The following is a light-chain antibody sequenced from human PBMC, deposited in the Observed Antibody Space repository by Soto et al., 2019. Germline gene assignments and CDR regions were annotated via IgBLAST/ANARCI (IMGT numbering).Light chain of an antibody. CDR1: SSDVGGYNY. V-gene: IGLV2-14*01. CDR2: EVS. J-gene: IGLJ3*02. CDR3: QSYDSMLRGV. Sequence: QSALTQPASVSGSPGQSITISCTGTSSDVGGYNYVSWYQQHPGKAPKLMIYEVSNRPSGVSDRFSGSKSGNTASLTISGLQAEDEADYYCQSYDSMLRGVLGGGTKLTVL.